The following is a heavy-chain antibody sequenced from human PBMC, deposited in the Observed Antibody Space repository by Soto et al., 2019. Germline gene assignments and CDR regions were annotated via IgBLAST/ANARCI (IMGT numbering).Heavy chain of an antibody. CDR3: AKGAVTTSLYYFDY. J-gene: IGHJ4*02. CDR2: ISSEGSEK. D-gene: IGHD4-17*01. CDR1: GFTFSTYA. Sequence: QVQLVESGGGVFKPGRSLRLSCAASGFTFSTYALHWVRQAPGKGLEGVAVISSEGSEKYYAGSVKGRVSISRDNSKSTLYLQMDSLRAEDTAVYYCAKGAVTTSLYYFDYWGQGTLVTVSS. V-gene: IGHV3-30*18.